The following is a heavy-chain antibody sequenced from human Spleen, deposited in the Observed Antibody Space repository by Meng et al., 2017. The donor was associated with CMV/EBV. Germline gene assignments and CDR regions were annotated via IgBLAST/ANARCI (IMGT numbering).Heavy chain of an antibody. CDR3: SRWHSGSYRRFWFFDL. CDR2: ISSSSSYI. J-gene: IGHJ2*01. V-gene: IGHV3-21*01. CDR1: GFAFDNYG. Sequence: GESLKISCAASGFAFDNYGMNWVREAPGKGLEWVSSISSSSSYIYCADLVKGRFTISRDTAKNSVYLQMNSLRAEDTSVYYCSRWHSGSYRRFWFFDLWGRGTLVTVSS. D-gene: IGHD1-26*01.